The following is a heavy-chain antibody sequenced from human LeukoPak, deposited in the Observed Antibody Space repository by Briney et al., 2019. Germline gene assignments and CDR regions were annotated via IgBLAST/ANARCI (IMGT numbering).Heavy chain of an antibody. CDR2: IYTSGST. CDR1: GGSISSGSYY. CDR3: ARGYRPYSSSWYYTLSANYNWFDP. V-gene: IGHV4-61*02. Sequence: SETLSLTCAVSGGSISSGSYYWSWIRQSAGKGLEWIGRIYTSGSTNYNPSLKSRVTISVDTSKNQFSLNLTSVTAADTAVYYCARGYRPYSSSWYYTLSANYNWFDPWGQGTLVTVSS. D-gene: IGHD6-13*01. J-gene: IGHJ5*02.